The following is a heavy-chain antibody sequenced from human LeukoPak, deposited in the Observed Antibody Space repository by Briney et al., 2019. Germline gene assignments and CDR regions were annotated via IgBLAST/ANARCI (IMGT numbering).Heavy chain of an antibody. J-gene: IGHJ3*02. Sequence: GGSLRLPCAASGFTFSSYEMNWVRQAPGKGLEWVSYISSSGSTIYYADSVKGRFTISRDNAKNSLYLQMNSLRAEDTAVCYCATLPNQAFDIWGQGTMVTVSS. CDR1: GFTFSSYE. CDR3: ATLPNQAFDI. CDR2: ISSSGSTI. V-gene: IGHV3-48*03.